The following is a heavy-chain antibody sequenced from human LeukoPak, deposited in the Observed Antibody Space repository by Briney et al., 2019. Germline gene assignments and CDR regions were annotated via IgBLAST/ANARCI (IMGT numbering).Heavy chain of an antibody. Sequence: SETLSLTCTVSGGSISSYYWSWIRQPPGKGLEWIGYIYYSGSTNYNPSLKSRVTISVDTSKNQFSLKLSSVTAADTAVYYCARAYYDYVWGSSGGFDIWGQGTMVTVSS. CDR3: ARAYYDYVWGSSGGFDI. J-gene: IGHJ3*02. CDR1: GGSISSYY. CDR2: IYYSGST. V-gene: IGHV4-59*01. D-gene: IGHD3-16*01.